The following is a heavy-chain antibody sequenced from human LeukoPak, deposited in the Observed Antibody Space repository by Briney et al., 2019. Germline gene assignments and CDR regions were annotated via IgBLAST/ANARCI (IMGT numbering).Heavy chain of an antibody. CDR1: GFTFNKFA. J-gene: IGHJ4*02. CDR2: IIENGGET. Sequence: GGSLRLSCAASGFTFNKFAMSWVRQAPGKGLEWVSGIIENGGETYFADSVRGRFTISRDNSKNTLYLQMNSLRAEDTAVYYCAKDYEYNSNTWYFHWGRGTLVSVSS. V-gene: IGHV3-23*01. CDR3: AKDYEYNSNTWYFH. D-gene: IGHD6-13*01.